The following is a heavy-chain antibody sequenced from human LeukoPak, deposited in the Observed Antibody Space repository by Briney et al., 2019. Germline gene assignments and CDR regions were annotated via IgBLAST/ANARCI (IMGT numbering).Heavy chain of an antibody. V-gene: IGHV4-59*01. CDR3: AREIRLDYYDSSGYYYRDAFDI. J-gene: IGHJ3*02. CDR1: GGSISSYY. Sequence: PSETLSLTCTVSGGSISSYYWSWIRQPPGKGLEWIGYIYYSGSTNYNPSLKSQVTISVDTSKNQFSLKLSSVTAADTAVYYCAREIRLDYYDSSGYYYRDAFDIWGQGTMVTVSS. CDR2: IYYSGST. D-gene: IGHD3-22*01.